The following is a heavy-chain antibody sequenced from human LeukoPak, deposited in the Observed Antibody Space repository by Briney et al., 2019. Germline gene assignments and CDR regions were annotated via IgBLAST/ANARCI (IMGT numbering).Heavy chain of an antibody. D-gene: IGHD4-17*01. Sequence: GGSLRLSCASSGFTFSRYAMSWVRQAPGKGLEWVSAISGSGGSTYYADSVKGRFNISKDNSKNTLYLQMNRLRAEDTGVYYCAKDLPGTVTTYLGWFDPWRQGTLVTVSS. CDR2: ISGSGGST. V-gene: IGHV3-23*01. CDR1: GFTFSRYA. J-gene: IGHJ5*02. CDR3: AKDLPGTVTTYLGWFDP.